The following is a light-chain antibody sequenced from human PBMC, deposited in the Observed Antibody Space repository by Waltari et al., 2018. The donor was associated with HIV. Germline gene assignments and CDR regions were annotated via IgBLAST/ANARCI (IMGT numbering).Light chain of an antibody. J-gene: IGLJ2*01. CDR2: AVT. CDR1: SSDIGGYNS. Sequence: QSALTQPPHASGSPGQSVTLSCTGSSSDIGGYNSVSWYQQHPGKAPKVIIYAVTKRPSGVPDRFSAFKSGNTASLTVSGLQADDEADYYCSSYGGNNNLLFGGGTKLTVL. CDR3: SSYGGNNNLL. V-gene: IGLV2-8*01.